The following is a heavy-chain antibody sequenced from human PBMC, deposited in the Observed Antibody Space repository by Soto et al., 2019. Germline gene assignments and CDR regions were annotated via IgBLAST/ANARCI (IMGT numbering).Heavy chain of an antibody. D-gene: IGHD3-10*01. V-gene: IGHV1-69*06. CDR1: GGTFSSYA. Sequence: QVQLVQSGAEVKKPGSSVKVSCKASGGTFSSYAISWVRQAPGQGLEWMGGIIPIFGTANYAQKFQGRVTITADKSTSTAYMELSSLSSEDTAVYYCAVNVRGDREDVGVGYYYGMDVWGEGTTVTVSS. CDR2: IIPIFGTA. CDR3: AVNVRGDREDVGVGYYYGMDV. J-gene: IGHJ6*04.